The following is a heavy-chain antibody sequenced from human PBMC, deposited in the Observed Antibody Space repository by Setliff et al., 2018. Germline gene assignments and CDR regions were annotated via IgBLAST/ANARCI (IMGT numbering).Heavy chain of an antibody. CDR2: IIPIFGTA. CDR3: ARGRHPPWSGYPYYYMDV. J-gene: IGHJ6*03. CDR1: GGTFSSYA. V-gene: IGHV1-69*06. Sequence: SVKVSCKASGGTFSSYAISWVRQAPGQGLEWMGRIIPIFGTANYAQKFQGRVTITADKSTSTAYMELSSLRSEDTAVYHCARGRHPPWSGYPYYYMDVWGKGTTVTVSS. D-gene: IGHD3-3*01.